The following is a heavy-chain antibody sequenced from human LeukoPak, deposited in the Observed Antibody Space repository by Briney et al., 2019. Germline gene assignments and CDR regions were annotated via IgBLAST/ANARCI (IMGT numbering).Heavy chain of an antibody. CDR2: INHSGST. Sequence: SETLSLTCGVYGGPLSGYYWSWIRQPPGKGLEWIGEINHSGSTNYNPSLKSRVTISLDTSKSQFSLKLTSVTAADMAVYYCARAPIPYDRSRTDYRFDPWGQGTLVTVAS. D-gene: IGHD3-16*01. CDR1: GGPLSGYY. CDR3: ARAPIPYDRSRTDYRFDP. V-gene: IGHV4-34*01. J-gene: IGHJ5*02.